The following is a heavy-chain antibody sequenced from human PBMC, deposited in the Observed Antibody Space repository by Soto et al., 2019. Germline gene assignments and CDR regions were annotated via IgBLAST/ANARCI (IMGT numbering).Heavy chain of an antibody. D-gene: IGHD7-27*01. V-gene: IGHV4-30-4*01. Sequence: QVQLQESGPRLVSPSQTLSLTCTVSSGSISSAAYCWSWIRQSPDKGLEWIGHIYDGGTTYSSPSLKGRVTISADTSETQFSLKLNSVSAADTAVYYCARGPSGDKVDYWGQGIQVTVSS. CDR3: ARGPSGDKVDY. J-gene: IGHJ4*02. CDR1: SGSISSAAYC. CDR2: IYDGGTT.